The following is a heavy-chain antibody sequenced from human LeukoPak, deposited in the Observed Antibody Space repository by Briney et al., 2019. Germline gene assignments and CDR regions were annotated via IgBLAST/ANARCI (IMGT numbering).Heavy chain of an antibody. CDR1: GFTFSSYG. CDR3: AKDCECGSSWYYYYYYMDV. J-gene: IGHJ6*03. Sequence: GGSLRLSCAASGFTFSSYGMHWVRQAPGKGLEWVAFIRYDGSNKYYADSVKGRFTISRDNSKNTLYLQMNSLRAEDTAVYCCAKDCECGSSWYYYYYYMDVWGKGTTVTVSS. V-gene: IGHV3-30*02. D-gene: IGHD6-13*01. CDR2: IRYDGSNK.